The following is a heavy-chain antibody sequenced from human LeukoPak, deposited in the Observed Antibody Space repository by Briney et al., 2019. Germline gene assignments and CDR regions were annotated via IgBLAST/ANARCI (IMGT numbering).Heavy chain of an antibody. CDR1: GFTFSSYG. Sequence: GGSLRLSCAASGFTFSSYGMHWVRQAPGKGLEWVAFIRYDGSNKYYADSVKGRFTISRDNSKNTLYLQMNSLRAEDTAVYYCARTRIAVAGEPYYYYGMDVWGQGTTVTVSS. CDR2: IRYDGSNK. J-gene: IGHJ6*02. CDR3: ARTRIAVAGEPYYYYGMDV. V-gene: IGHV3-30*02. D-gene: IGHD6-19*01.